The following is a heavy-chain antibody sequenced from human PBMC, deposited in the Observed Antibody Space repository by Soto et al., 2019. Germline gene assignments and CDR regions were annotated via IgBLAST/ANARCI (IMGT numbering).Heavy chain of an antibody. CDR2: IYYSGST. CDR1: GGSISSSSYY. V-gene: IGHV4-39*01. Sequence: QLQLQESGPGLVKPSETLSLTCTVSGGSISSSSYYWGWIRQPPGKGLEWIGSIYYSGSTYYNPSLKSRVTISVDTSKNQCSLKLSSVTAADTAVYYCARHAGYYDILTGYPGRFDYWGQGTLVTVSS. D-gene: IGHD3-9*01. CDR3: ARHAGYYDILTGYPGRFDY. J-gene: IGHJ4*02.